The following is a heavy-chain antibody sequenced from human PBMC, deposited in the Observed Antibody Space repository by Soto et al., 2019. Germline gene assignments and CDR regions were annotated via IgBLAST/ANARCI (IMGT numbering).Heavy chain of an antibody. Sequence: EVQLVESGGGLVQPGGSLRLSCAASGFTFSAFEMNWVRQAPGKGLEWLSYIYNSGSTMTYADSVKGRFAISRDNAKNSLYLEMYSLRAEDTAVYYCARESGGTGLDVWGQGPTVTVSS. V-gene: IGHV3-48*03. D-gene: IGHD1-1*01. CDR2: IYNSGSTM. CDR1: GFTFSAFE. J-gene: IGHJ6*02. CDR3: ARESGGTGLDV.